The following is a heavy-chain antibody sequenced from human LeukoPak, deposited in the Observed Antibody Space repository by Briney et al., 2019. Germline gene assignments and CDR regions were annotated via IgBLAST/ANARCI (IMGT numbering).Heavy chain of an antibody. CDR3: TTDPPPHLDYYYMDV. CDR2: IRYDGSNK. CDR1: GFTFSSYG. Sequence: GGSLRLSCAASGFTFSSYGMHWVRQAPGKGLEWVAFIRYDGSNKYYADSVKGRFTISRDNSKNTLYLQMNSLKTEDTAVYYCTTDPPPHLDYYYMDVWGKGTTVTVSS. J-gene: IGHJ6*03. V-gene: IGHV3-30*02.